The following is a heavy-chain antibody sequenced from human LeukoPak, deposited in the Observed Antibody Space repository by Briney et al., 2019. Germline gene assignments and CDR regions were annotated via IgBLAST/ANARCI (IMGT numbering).Heavy chain of an antibody. CDR3: AGSAIPFQFDY. D-gene: IGHD2-2*01. Sequence: PSQTLSLTCAVSGGSISSGGYSWRWIRQPPGKGLEWIGYIYHSGSTYYNPSLKSRVTISVDRSKNQFSLKLSSVTAADTAVYYCAGSAIPFQFDYWGQGTLVTVSS. J-gene: IGHJ4*02. CDR2: IYHSGST. V-gene: IGHV4-30-2*01. CDR1: GGSISSGGYS.